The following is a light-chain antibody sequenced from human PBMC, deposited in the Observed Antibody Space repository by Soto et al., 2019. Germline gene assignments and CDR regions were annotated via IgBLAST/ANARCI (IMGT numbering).Light chain of an antibody. CDR2: DTT. CDR1: GSNIGAGYD. J-gene: IGLJ3*02. CDR3: QSYNSTLNGWV. V-gene: IGLV1-40*01. Sequence: QSVLTQPPSVSGAPGLRVTISCTGSGSNIGAGYDVHWYQQLPGTAPKLLIYDTTNRPTGVPDRFSGSKSGTSVSLAITGLQVEDYAPYYCQSYNSTLNGWVFGGGTKLTVL.